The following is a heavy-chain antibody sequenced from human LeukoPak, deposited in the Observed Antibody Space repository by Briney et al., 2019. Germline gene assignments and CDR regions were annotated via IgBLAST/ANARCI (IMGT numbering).Heavy chain of an antibody. Sequence: GGSLRLSCAASGFTVSSNYMSWVRQAPGKGLEWVSVIFSSGNTYYADSVKGRFTISRDSSKNTLYLQMNSLRVEDTALYYCARGRGVGEQWLLRGYFDYWGQGTLVTVSS. D-gene: IGHD6-19*01. J-gene: IGHJ4*02. CDR3: ARGRGVGEQWLLRGYFDY. CDR1: GFTVSSNY. CDR2: IFSSGNT. V-gene: IGHV3-66*03.